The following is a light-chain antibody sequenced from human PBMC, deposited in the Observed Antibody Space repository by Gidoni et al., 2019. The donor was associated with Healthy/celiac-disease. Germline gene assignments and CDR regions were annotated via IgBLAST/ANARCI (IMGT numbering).Light chain of an antibody. Sequence: DIQITQSPSSLSASVGDRVTITCRASQSISSYLNWYQQKPGKAPKLLIYAASSLQSGVPSRFSGSGSGTDFTLTISSLQPEDFATYYCQKSYSTPPVTCGQGTRLEIK. J-gene: IGKJ5*01. CDR2: AAS. CDR1: QSISSY. CDR3: QKSYSTPPVT. V-gene: IGKV1-39*01.